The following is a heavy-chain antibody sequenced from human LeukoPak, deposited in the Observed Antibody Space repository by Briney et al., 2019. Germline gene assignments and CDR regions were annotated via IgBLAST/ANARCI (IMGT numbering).Heavy chain of an antibody. V-gene: IGHV4-59*08. J-gene: IGHJ5*02. CDR2: IYYSGST. CDR3: ARHRGGYYYGSGSSGSASYNWFDP. Sequence: SETLSLTCTVSGGSISSYYWSWIRQPPGKGLEWIGYIYYSGSTNYNPSLKSRVTISVDTSKNQFSLKLSSVTAADTAVYYCARHRGGYYYGSGSSGSASYNWFDPWGQGTLVTVSS. CDR1: GGSISSYY. D-gene: IGHD3-10*01.